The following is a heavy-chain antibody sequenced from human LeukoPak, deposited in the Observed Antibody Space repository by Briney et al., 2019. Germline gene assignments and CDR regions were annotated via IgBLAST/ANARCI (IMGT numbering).Heavy chain of an antibody. D-gene: IGHD1-20*01. Sequence: GGSLRLSCAASGFTFSSYAMHWVRQAPGKGLEYVSAIRSNGGSTYYANSVKGRFTISRDNSKNTLYLQMGSLRAEDMAVYYCARRYNWNDGAFDIWGQGTMVTVSS. V-gene: IGHV3-64*01. CDR1: GFTFSSYA. CDR3: ARRYNWNDGAFDI. CDR2: IRSNGGST. J-gene: IGHJ3*02.